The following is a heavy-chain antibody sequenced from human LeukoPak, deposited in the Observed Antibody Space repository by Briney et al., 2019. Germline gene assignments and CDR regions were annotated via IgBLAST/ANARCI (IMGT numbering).Heavy chain of an antibody. CDR3: AGDRGWLIAS. V-gene: IGHV3-7*01. J-gene: IGHJ4*02. D-gene: IGHD6-19*01. CDR2: IKQDGSET. Sequence: GGSLRLSCAGSGFTFSHFWMNWVRQAPGRGLEWVAIIKQDGSETYYVDSVKGRFTISRDNAKNSVYLQMNSLRAEDTAVYYCAGDRGWLIASWGQGTLVTVSS. CDR1: GFTFSHFW.